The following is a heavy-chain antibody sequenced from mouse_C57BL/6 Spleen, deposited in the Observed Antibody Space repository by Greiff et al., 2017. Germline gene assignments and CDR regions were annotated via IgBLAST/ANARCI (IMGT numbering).Heavy chain of an antibody. D-gene: IGHD2-5*01. CDR3: ARTGYSKYYFDY. Sequence: EVQVVESGGGLVKPGGSLKLSCAASGFTFSDYGMHWVRQAPEKGLEWVAYISSGSSTIYYADTVKGRFTISRDNAKNTLFLQMTSLRSEDTAMYYCARTGYSKYYFDYWGQGTTLTVSS. J-gene: IGHJ2*01. CDR1: GFTFSDYG. V-gene: IGHV5-17*01. CDR2: ISSGSSTI.